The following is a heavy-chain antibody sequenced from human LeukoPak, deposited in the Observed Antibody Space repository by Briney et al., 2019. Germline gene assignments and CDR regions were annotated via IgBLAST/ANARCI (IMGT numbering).Heavy chain of an antibody. CDR2: ISASGDRT. CDR1: GFIFSTYV. J-gene: IGHJ1*01. Sequence: GGSLRLSCAASGFIFSTYVMSWVRQAPGKGLEWVSGISASGDRTYYADSVEGRFTISRDNSKNTLYLQMSSLRAEDTAVYYCARDLPKITIFGALQHWGQGTLVTVSS. CDR3: ARDLPKITIFGALQH. V-gene: IGHV3-23*01. D-gene: IGHD3-3*01.